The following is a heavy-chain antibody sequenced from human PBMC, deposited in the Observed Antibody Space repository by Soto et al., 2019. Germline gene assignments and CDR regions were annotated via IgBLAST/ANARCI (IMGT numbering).Heavy chain of an antibody. Sequence: QVQLVQSGAEVKKPGSSVKVSCKASGGTFSSYAISRVRQAPGQGLEWMGGIIPIFGTANYAQKFQGRVTITADESTSTAYMELSSLRSEDTAVYYCAREVMQDGYNYYYFDYWGQGTLVTVSS. CDR1: GGTFSSYA. CDR3: AREVMQDGYNYYYFDY. D-gene: IGHD5-12*01. CDR2: IIPIFGTA. V-gene: IGHV1-69*01. J-gene: IGHJ4*02.